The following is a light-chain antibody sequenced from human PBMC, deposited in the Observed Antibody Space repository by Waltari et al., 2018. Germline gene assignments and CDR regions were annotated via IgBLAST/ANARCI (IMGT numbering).Light chain of an antibody. CDR3: QQYNNWPPIT. CDR1: QSVSSN. CDR2: GAS. V-gene: IGKV3-15*01. Sequence: ETVMTQSPATLSVSPGERATLPCRASQSVSSNLAWYQQKPGQAPRLLIYGASTRAPGIATRFSGSASGTVFPITISSLQSEDFAVYYCQQYNNWPPITFGQGTRLEI. J-gene: IGKJ5*01.